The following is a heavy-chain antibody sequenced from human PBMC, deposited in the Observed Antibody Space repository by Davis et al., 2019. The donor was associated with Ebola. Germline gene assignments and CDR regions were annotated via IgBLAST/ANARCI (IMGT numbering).Heavy chain of an antibody. CDR2: IDPSDSYT. V-gene: IGHV5-10-1*01. CDR3: ARPDSSGYYSVDY. Sequence: KVSCKGSGYSFTSYWISWVRQMPGKGLEWMGRIDPSDSYTNYSPSFQGNVTISADKSISTAYLQWSSLKASDTAMYYCARPDSSGYYSVDYWGQGTLVTVSS. D-gene: IGHD3-22*01. CDR1: GYSFTSYW. J-gene: IGHJ4*02.